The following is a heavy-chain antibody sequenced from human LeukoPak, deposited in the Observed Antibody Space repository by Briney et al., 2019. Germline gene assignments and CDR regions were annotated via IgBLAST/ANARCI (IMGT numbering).Heavy chain of an antibody. CDR3: AKGKTGNYFDY. Sequence: GGSLRLSCAASGFTFSSYSMNWVRQAPGKGLEWVSSISSSSSYIYYADSVKGRFTISRDNAKNSLYLQMNSLRAEDTAVYYCAKGKTGNYFDYWGQGTLVTVSS. D-gene: IGHD1-14*01. CDR2: ISSSSSYI. V-gene: IGHV3-21*01. J-gene: IGHJ4*02. CDR1: GFTFSSYS.